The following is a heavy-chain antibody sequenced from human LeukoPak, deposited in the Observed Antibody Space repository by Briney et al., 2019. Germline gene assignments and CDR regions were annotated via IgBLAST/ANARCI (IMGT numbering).Heavy chain of an antibody. CDR1: GGSISSSSYY. CDR2: IYYSGST. J-gene: IGHJ4*02. V-gene: IGHV4-39*01. Sequence: SETLSPTCTVSGGSISSSSYYWGWIRQPPGKGLEWIGSIYYSGSTYYNPSLKSRVTISVDTSKNQFSLKLSSVTAADTAVYYCARLNSSGYYLYLSFDYWGQGTLVTVCS. CDR3: ARLNSSGYYLYLSFDY. D-gene: IGHD3-22*01.